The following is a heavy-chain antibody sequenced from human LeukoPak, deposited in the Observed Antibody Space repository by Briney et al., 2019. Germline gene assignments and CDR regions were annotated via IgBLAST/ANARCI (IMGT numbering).Heavy chain of an antibody. D-gene: IGHD3-10*01. Sequence: PSETLSLTCTVSGGSISSYYWSWIRQPAGEGLEWIGRIYTSGSTNYNPSPKSRVTMSVDTSKNQFSLKLSSVTAADTAVYYCARVSYYYGSGSYGGSYYFDYWGQGTLVTVSS. CDR1: GGSISSYY. CDR3: ARVSYYYGSGSYGGSYYFDY. J-gene: IGHJ4*02. V-gene: IGHV4-4*07. CDR2: IYTSGST.